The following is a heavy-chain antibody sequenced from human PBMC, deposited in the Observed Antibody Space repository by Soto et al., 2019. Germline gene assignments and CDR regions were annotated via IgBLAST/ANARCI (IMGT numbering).Heavy chain of an antibody. CDR1: GFSLSTSGVG. CDR3: GDSRRGVLMWGGGYFEY. CDR2: MYWDDDT. J-gene: IGHJ4*02. Sequence: QITLKESGPTLVKPGQTLTLTCSFSGFSLSTSGVGVGWIRQPPGKAVEWLAVMYWDDDTRYNPSLKSRLNSTSNICNLLVFIIVTKFATLGTGFYDFGDSRRGVLMWGGGYFEYWGQGALVTVYS. D-gene: IGHD1-26*01. V-gene: IGHV2-5*02.